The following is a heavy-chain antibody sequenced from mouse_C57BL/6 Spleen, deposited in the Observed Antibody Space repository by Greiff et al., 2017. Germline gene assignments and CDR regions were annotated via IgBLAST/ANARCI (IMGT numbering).Heavy chain of an antibody. Sequence: EVQLQQSGPELVKPGASVKISCKASGYTFTDYYMNWVKQSHGKSLEWIGDINPNNGGTSYNQKFKGKATLTVDKSSSTAYMELRSLTSEDSAVYYCARSPYDGYYDYYAMDYWGQGTSVTVSS. V-gene: IGHV1-26*01. CDR2: INPNNGGT. J-gene: IGHJ4*01. D-gene: IGHD2-3*01. CDR3: ARSPYDGYYDYYAMDY. CDR1: GYTFTDYY.